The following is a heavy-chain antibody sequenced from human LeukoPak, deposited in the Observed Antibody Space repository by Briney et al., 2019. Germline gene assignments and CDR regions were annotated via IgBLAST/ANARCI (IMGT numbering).Heavy chain of an antibody. Sequence: SETLSLTCTVSGGSTSSDYWSWIRQPPGKGLEWIGYIYYSGSTNYNPSLKSRVTISVDTSKNQFSLKLSSVTAADTAVYYCARRITESYDSSGYYSANWFDPWGQGTLVTVSS. J-gene: IGHJ5*02. D-gene: IGHD3-22*01. CDR2: IYYSGST. CDR1: GGSTSSDY. V-gene: IGHV4-59*08. CDR3: ARRITESYDSSGYYSANWFDP.